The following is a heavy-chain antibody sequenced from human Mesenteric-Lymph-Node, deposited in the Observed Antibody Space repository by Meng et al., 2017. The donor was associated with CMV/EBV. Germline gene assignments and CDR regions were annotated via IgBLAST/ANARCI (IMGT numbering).Heavy chain of an antibody. J-gene: IGHJ4*02. Sequence: SETLSLTCIVSGGVVSSASYHWNWIRQPPGKGLEWIGQTWFGRGSNYNPSLKSRLTISLDTSKNQLTLHLNSVTAADTAIYYCASLTAGGGGRGNWGQGTLVTVSS. V-gene: IGHV4-61*01. D-gene: IGHD2-15*01. CDR3: ASLTAGGGGRGN. CDR2: TWFGRGS. CDR1: GGVVSSASYH.